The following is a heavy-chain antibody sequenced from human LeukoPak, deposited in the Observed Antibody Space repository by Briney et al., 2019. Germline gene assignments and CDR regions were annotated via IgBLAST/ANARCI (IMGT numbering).Heavy chain of an antibody. CDR3: ARGHSYCSSTSCYTDFDY. J-gene: IGHJ4*02. CDR1: GGSISSGGYY. D-gene: IGHD2-2*02. Sequence: SQTLSLTCTASGGSISSGGYYWSWIRQHPGKGLEWIGYIYYSGSTYYNPSLKSRVTISVDTSKNQFSLKLSSVTAADTAVYYCARGHSYCSSTSCYTDFDYWGQGTLVTVSS. V-gene: IGHV4-31*03. CDR2: IYYSGST.